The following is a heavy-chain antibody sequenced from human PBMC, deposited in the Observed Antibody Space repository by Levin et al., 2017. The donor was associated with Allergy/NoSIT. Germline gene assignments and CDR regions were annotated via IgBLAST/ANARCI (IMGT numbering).Heavy chain of an antibody. CDR2: ISWNSGSI. V-gene: IGHV3-9*01. CDR3: TKDTYSSSSCFDY. D-gene: IGHD6-6*01. J-gene: IGHJ4*02. Sequence: GGSLRLSCAASGFTFDDYAMHWVRQAPGKGLEWVSGISWNSGSIGYADSVKGRFTISRDNAKNSLYLQMNSLRAEDTALYYCTKDTYSSSSCFDYWGQGTLVTVSS. CDR1: GFTFDDYA.